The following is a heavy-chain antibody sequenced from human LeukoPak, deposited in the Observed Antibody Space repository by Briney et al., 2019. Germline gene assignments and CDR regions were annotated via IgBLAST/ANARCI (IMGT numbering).Heavy chain of an antibody. CDR3: VRPGGYSHGSVLGH. CDR1: GGSVSSSNYY. CDR2: TYYRGST. D-gene: IGHD5-18*01. V-gene: IGHV4-39*01. J-gene: IGHJ4*02. Sequence: SETLSLTCTVSGGSVSSSNYYWGWIRQPPGKGLEWIGSTYYRGSTEYNPSLKSRVTISVDTSKNQFSLKLSPVTAADTAVYYCVRPGGYSHGSVLGHWGQGTLVTVSS.